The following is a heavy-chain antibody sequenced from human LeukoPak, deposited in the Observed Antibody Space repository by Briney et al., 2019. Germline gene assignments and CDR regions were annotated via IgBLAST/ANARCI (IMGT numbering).Heavy chain of an antibody. CDR2: ISAYNGNT. J-gene: IGHJ6*03. CDR3: ARDILHLAGWEWLLVVPRDYYYMDV. D-gene: IGHD3-3*01. V-gene: IGHV1-18*01. Sequence: ASVKVSCKASGYTFTSYGISWVRQAPGQGLEWMGWISAYNGNTNYAQKLQGRVTMTTDTSTSTAYMELRSLRSDDTAVYYCARDILHLAGWEWLLVVPRDYYYMDVWGKGTTVTVSS. CDR1: GYTFTSYG.